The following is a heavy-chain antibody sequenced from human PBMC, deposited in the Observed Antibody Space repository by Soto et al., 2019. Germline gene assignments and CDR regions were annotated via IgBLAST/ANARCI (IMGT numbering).Heavy chain of an antibody. Sequence: QVQLVQSGAEVKKPGASVKVSCKVSGYTLTELSMHWVRQAPGKGLEWMGGFDPEDGETIYAQKFQGRVTMTEDTSTDTAYMELSSLRSEDTAVYYCATDLLRKVVVPAATDYYYYYMDVWGKGTTVTVSS. CDR3: ATDLLRKVVVPAATDYYYYYMDV. CDR1: GYTLTELS. CDR2: FDPEDGET. D-gene: IGHD2-2*01. V-gene: IGHV1-24*01. J-gene: IGHJ6*03.